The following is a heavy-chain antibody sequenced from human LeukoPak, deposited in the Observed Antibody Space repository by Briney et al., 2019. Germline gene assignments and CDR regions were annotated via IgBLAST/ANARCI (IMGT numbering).Heavy chain of an antibody. CDR1: GGTFSSYA. V-gene: IGHV1-69*01. Sequence: ASVKVSCKASGGTFSSYAISWVRQAPGQGLGWMGGIIPIFGTANYAQKFQGRVTITADESTSTAYMELSSLRSEDTAVYYCARDSSWLRLGFDPWGQGTLVTVSS. CDR3: ARDSSWLRLGFDP. CDR2: IIPIFGTA. D-gene: IGHD5-12*01. J-gene: IGHJ5*02.